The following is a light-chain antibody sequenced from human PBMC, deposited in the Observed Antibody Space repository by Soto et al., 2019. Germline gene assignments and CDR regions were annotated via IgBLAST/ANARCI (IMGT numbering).Light chain of an antibody. V-gene: IGKV1-27*01. J-gene: IGKJ4*01. Sequence: DIQMTQSPSSLSASVGDRVTITCRASQGISNYLARYQQKPGKVPKLLIYAASTLQSGVPSRFSVSESGTDFTLTISRLQTEDVATYYCRKCGIAPFTFGGGTKVELK. CDR1: QGISNY. CDR3: RKCGIAPFT. CDR2: AAS.